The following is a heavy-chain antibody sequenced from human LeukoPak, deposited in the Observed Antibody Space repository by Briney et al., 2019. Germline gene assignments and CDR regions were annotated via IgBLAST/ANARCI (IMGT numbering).Heavy chain of an antibody. J-gene: IGHJ4*02. CDR3: ARVRRYYDSSGARGSYYFDY. Sequence: ASVKVSCKASGYTFTSYDINWVRQATGQGLEWMGWMNLNSGNTGYAQKFQGRVTMTRNTSISTAYMELSSLRSEDTAVYYCARVRRYYDSSGARGSYYFDYWGQGTLVIVSS. CDR2: MNLNSGNT. CDR1: GYTFTSYD. V-gene: IGHV1-8*01. D-gene: IGHD3-22*01.